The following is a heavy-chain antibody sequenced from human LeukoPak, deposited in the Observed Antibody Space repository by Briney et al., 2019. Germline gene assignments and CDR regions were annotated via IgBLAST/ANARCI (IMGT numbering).Heavy chain of an antibody. D-gene: IGHD3-10*01. J-gene: IGHJ4*02. CDR2: ISYDGSNK. CDR3: ARDGDYYGSGIDY. V-gene: IGHV3-30-3*01. CDR1: GFTFSSYA. Sequence: GGSLRLSCAASGFTFSSYAMHWVRQAPGKGLEWVAVISYDGSNKYYADSVKGRFTISRDNSKNTLYLQMNSLRAEDTAVYYCARDGDYYGSGIDYWGQGTLVTVSS.